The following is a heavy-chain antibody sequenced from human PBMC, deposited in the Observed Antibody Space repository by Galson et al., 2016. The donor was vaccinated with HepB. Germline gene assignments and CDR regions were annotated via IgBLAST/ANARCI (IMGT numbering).Heavy chain of an antibody. CDR2: IWYDGSNK. D-gene: IGHD6-13*01. CDR1: GFTFNSFG. J-gene: IGHJ4*02. V-gene: IGHV3-33*01. CDR3: AREAPIAAPGANDC. Sequence: SLRLSCAASGFTFNSFGMHWVRQAPGKGLGWVAVIWYDGSNKYYGDSVKGRFTISRDNFKNTLYLQMNSLRAEDTAIYYCAREAPIAAPGANDCRGQGTQVTFSS.